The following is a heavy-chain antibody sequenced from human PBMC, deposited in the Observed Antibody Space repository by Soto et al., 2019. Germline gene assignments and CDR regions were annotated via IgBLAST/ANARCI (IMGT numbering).Heavy chain of an antibody. CDR2: IRTKDNGYAT. D-gene: IGHD6-6*01. Sequence: GGSLRLSCVGSGLNFSASAMHWVRQAPGKGLEWVGRIRTKDNGYATAYAAWVKGRFTISRDDSDNTAFLQMSGLRCEDTAVYYCTRFKGGPSSNSFDSWGRGTLVTVSS. CDR3: TRFKGGPSSNSFDS. J-gene: IGHJ4*02. CDR1: GLNFSASA. V-gene: IGHV3-73*01.